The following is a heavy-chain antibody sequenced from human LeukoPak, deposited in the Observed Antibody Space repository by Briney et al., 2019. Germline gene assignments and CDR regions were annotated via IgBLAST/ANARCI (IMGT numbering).Heavy chain of an antibody. Sequence: SHTLSLTGAISRDSVSGGNAGRNCIRQSPSRGLELLCRIYYRSKWYSYYAISVKTRITINPNTSRNQFSLKLNSVTHDDTAEDYCRGGGMVWGYLQWFDPWGQGTLVTVSA. J-gene: IGHJ5*02. CDR1: RDSVSGGNAG. CDR3: RGGGMVWGYLQWFDP. V-gene: IGHV6-1*01. D-gene: IGHD3-10*01. CDR2: IYYRSKWYS.